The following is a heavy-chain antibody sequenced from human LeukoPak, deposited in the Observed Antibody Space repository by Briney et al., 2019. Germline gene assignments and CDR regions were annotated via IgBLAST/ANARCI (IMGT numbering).Heavy chain of an antibody. V-gene: IGHV1-46*01. D-gene: IGHD6-25*01. Sequence: ASVKVSCKASGYTFTCYYMHWVRQAPGQGLEWMGIINPSGGSTSYAQKFQGRVTMTRDTSTSTVYMELSSLRSEDTAVYYCARAARGYDYFDYWGQGTLVTVSS. J-gene: IGHJ4*02. CDR3: ARAARGYDYFDY. CDR1: GYTFTCYY. CDR2: INPSGGST.